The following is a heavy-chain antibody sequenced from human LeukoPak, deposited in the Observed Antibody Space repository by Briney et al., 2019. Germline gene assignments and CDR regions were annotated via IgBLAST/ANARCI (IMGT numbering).Heavy chain of an antibody. CDR3: ARVPVVVTANHYYCYGMDV. CDR2: INPNSGGT. CDR1: GYTFTGYY. Sequence: ASVKVSCKASGYTFTGYYMHWVRQAPGQGLEWMGWINPNSGGTNYAQKFQGRVTMTRDTSISTAYMELSRLRSDDTAVYYCARVPVVVTANHYYCYGMDVCVQGTAVTVSS. V-gene: IGHV1-2*02. J-gene: IGHJ6*02. D-gene: IGHD2-21*02.